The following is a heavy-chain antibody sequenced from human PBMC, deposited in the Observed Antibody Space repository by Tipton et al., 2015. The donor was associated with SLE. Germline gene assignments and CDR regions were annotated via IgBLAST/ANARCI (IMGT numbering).Heavy chain of an antibody. CDR3: AKDRMRGGNSDYYYYGMDV. CDR2: IRYDGSNK. V-gene: IGHV3-30*02. Sequence: GSLRLSCAASGFTFSSYGMHWVRQAPGKGLEWVAFIRYDGSNKYYADSVKGRFTISRDNSKNTLYLQMNSLRAEDTAVYYCAKDRMRGGNSDYYYYGMDVWGQGTTVTVSS. J-gene: IGHJ6*02. CDR1: GFTFSSYG. D-gene: IGHD4-23*01.